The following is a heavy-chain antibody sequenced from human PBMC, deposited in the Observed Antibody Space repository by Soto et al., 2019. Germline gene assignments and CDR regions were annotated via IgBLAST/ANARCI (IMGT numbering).Heavy chain of an antibody. J-gene: IGHJ3*02. V-gene: IGHV2-5*02. CDR2: IYWEDDK. CDR1: GFSLSTSGVG. D-gene: IGHD1-26*01. Sequence: QITLKESGPTLVKPTQTLTLTCTFSGFSLSTSGVGVGWIRQPPGKALEWLALIYWEDDKRYSPSLKSRLTITKDTSKNQMVLTMRNMDPVATATYYCAHMFYSASYLSILNDAFDIRGQGTMVTVSS. CDR3: AHMFYSASYLSILNDAFDI.